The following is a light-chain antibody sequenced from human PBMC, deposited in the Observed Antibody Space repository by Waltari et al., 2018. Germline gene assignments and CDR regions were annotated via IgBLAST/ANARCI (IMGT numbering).Light chain of an antibody. CDR1: QSISISY. CDR3: QQYDRSPLT. J-gene: IGKJ4*01. CDR2: GVS. V-gene: IGKV3-20*01. Sequence: IVLTQSPGTLSLSPGERATLSCRASQSISISYIAWYQQKPGQAPRLLLYGVSSRATGIPDRFRGSGSGTDFTLTISRLEPEDFAVYYCQQYDRSPLTFGGGTRVEIK.